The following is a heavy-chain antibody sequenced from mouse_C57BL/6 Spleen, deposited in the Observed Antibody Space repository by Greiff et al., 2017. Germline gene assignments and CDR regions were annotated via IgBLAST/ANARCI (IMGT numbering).Heavy chain of an antibody. V-gene: IGHV1-72*01. J-gene: IGHJ4*01. CDR1: GYTFTSYW. CDR3: ARYAVVATNAMDY. D-gene: IGHD1-1*01. CDR2: IDPNSGGT. Sequence: VQLQESGAELVKPGASVKLSCKASGYTFTSYWMHWVKQRPGRGLEWIGRIDPNSGGTKYNEKFKSKATLTVDKPSSTAYMQLSSLTSEDSAVYYCARYAVVATNAMDYWGQGTSVTVSS.